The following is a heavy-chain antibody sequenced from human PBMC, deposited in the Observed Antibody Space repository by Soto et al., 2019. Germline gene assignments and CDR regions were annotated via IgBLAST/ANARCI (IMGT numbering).Heavy chain of an antibody. CDR1: GFTFGDYA. D-gene: IGHD2-2*01. CDR3: TRSGPQITIFDY. Sequence: GGSLRLSCTASGFTFGDYAMSWFRQAPGKGLEWVGFIRSKAYGGTTEYAASVEGRFTISRDDSKSIAYLQMNSLKTEDTAVYYCTRSGPQITIFDYWGQGTLVTVSS. V-gene: IGHV3-49*03. J-gene: IGHJ4*02. CDR2: IRSKAYGGTT.